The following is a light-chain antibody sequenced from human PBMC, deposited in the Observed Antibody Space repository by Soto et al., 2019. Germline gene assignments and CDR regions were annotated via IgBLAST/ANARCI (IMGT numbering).Light chain of an antibody. Sequence: EIVLTQSPGTLSLSPGERATLSCRASQSVSSSYLAWYQQKPGRAPWRLIYGASNRATGIPDRFSGSGSWTDFTLTISRLEPEDFAVYYCQQYSSSPTFGQGTRREIK. V-gene: IGKV3-20*01. J-gene: IGKJ5*01. CDR3: QQYSSSPT. CDR2: GAS. CDR1: QSVSSSY.